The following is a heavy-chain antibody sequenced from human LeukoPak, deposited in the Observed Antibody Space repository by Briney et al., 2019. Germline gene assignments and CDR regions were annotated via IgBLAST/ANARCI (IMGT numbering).Heavy chain of an antibody. CDR3: ARDQGGYRHRFDP. CDR1: GGSISSYY. CDR2: IYYSGST. V-gene: IGHV4-59*01. J-gene: IGHJ5*02. Sequence: IPSETPSLTCTVSGGSISSYYWSWIRRPPGKGLEWIGYIYYSGSTNYNPSLKSRVTISVDTSKNQFSLKLSSVTAADTAVYYCARDQGGYRHRFDPWGQGTLVTVSS. D-gene: IGHD3-22*01.